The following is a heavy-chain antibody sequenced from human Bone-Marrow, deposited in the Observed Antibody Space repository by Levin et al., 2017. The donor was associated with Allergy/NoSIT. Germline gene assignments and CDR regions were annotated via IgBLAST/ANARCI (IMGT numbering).Heavy chain of an antibody. CDR1: GYTFTGYN. J-gene: IGHJ6*02. D-gene: IGHD4-17*01. V-gene: IGHV1-2*04. CDR3: ARGYGGRNYYYYYSMDV. CDR2: VNPNSGDA. Sequence: ASVKVSCKASGYTFTGYNIHWVRQAPGQGLEWMGGVNPNSGDANYAQKFQGWVTMTRDTSISTAYMELSSLKSDDTAVYYCARGYGGRNYYYYYSMDVWGQGTTVTVSS.